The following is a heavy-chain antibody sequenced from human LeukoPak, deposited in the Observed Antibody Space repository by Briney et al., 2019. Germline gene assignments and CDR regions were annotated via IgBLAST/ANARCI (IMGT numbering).Heavy chain of an antibody. CDR1: GFTFSNYS. J-gene: IGHJ4*02. D-gene: IGHD6-19*01. V-gene: IGHV3-21*01. Sequence: PGGSLRLPCAASGFTFSNYSMNWVRQAPGKGLEWVSSISSSSSYIYYADSVKGRFTISRDNAKISLYLQMNSLRAEDTAVYYCARDAGNSSGRNDFDYWGQGTLVTVSS. CDR3: ARDAGNSSGRNDFDY. CDR2: ISSSSSYI.